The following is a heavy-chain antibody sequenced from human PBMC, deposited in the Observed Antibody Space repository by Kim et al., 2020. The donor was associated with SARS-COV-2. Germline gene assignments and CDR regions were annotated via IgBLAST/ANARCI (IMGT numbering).Heavy chain of an antibody. Sequence: GGSLRLSCSASGFTFSSYAMSWVRQAPGQGLDWVSAISGSGASTYYADSVKGRFTISRDNSKNTLYLQMNSLRAEDTAVYYCAKESRGYSGSGSPFTDYWGQGNLVTVSS. D-gene: IGHD3-10*01. CDR3: AKESRGYSGSGSPFTDY. CDR2: ISGSGAST. J-gene: IGHJ4*02. V-gene: IGHV3-23*01. CDR1: GFTFSSYA.